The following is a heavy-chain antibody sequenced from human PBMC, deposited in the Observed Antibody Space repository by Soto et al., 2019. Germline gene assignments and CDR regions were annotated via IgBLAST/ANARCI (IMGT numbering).Heavy chain of an antibody. J-gene: IGHJ5*02. Sequence: SVKVSCKASAVTFPHYALSWVRQAPGQGLEWMGGIIPVLATTTYAQKFQGRVSISADESTSTAYIELSSLNSEDTAVYYCACNWGNSLRNWLAPWGQGTLVTVSS. CDR3: ACNWGNSLRNWLAP. CDR1: AVTFPHYA. CDR2: IIPVLATT. V-gene: IGHV1-69*13. D-gene: IGHD7-27*01.